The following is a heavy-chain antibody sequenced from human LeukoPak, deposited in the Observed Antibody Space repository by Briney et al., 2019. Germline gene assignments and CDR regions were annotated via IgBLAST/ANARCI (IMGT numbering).Heavy chain of an antibody. Sequence: GRSLRLSCEASGFTFRNYGVHWVRQAPGKGLEWVSSIISSSSYIYYADTVKGRFTISRDNAKNSLYLKMNSLRAEDTAVYYCASPDPGGDYDFWSGYYTPSYWGQGTLVTVSS. V-gene: IGHV3-21*01. CDR1: GFTFRNYG. D-gene: IGHD3-3*01. J-gene: IGHJ4*02. CDR2: IISSSSYI. CDR3: ASPDPGGDYDFWSGYYTPSY.